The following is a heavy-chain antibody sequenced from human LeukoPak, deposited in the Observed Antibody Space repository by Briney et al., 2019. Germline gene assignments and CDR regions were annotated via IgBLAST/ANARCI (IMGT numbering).Heavy chain of an antibody. Sequence: GGSLRLSCAASGFTFSNYSMNWVRQAPGKGLEWVSSITSSGSYIYYADSVKGRFTISRDNPKNSLYLQMNSLRAEDTAVYCCSYQTGYEGGDYFDYWGQGTLVTVSS. CDR1: GFTFSNYS. CDR2: ITSSGSYI. V-gene: IGHV3-21*01. D-gene: IGHD5-12*01. J-gene: IGHJ4*02. CDR3: SYQTGYEGGDYFDY.